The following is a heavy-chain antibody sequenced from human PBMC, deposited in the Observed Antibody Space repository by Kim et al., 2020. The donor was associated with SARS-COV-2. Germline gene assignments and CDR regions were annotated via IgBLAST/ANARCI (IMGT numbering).Heavy chain of an antibody. CDR2: IYYSGST. Sequence: SETLSLTCTVSGGSISSSSYYWGWIRQPPGKGLEWIGSIYYSGSTYYNPSLKSRVTISVDTSKNQFSLKLSSVTAADTAVYYCALKAGGTTVTTTTYFDYWGQGTLVTVSS. V-gene: IGHV4-39*01. J-gene: IGHJ4*02. D-gene: IGHD4-17*01. CDR1: GGSISSSSYY. CDR3: ALKAGGTTVTTTTYFDY.